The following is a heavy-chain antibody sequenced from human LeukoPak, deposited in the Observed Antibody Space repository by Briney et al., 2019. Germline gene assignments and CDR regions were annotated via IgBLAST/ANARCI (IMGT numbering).Heavy chain of an antibody. D-gene: IGHD2/OR15-2a*01. J-gene: IGHJ4*02. CDR2: ISYDGSNK. CDR3: AKDRATQYSLDY. V-gene: IGHV3-30*18. Sequence: PGGSLRLSCADSGFTFSSNAMHWVRQAPGKGLEWVAFISYDGSNKYYADSVKGRFTISRDNSENTLSLQMNSLRAEDTAVYYCAKDRATQYSLDYWGQGTLVTVSS. CDR1: GFTFSSNA.